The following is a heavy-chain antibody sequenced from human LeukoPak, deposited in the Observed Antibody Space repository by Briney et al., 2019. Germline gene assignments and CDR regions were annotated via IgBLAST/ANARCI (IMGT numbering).Heavy chain of an antibody. CDR2: ISGSGGST. Sequence: GGSLRLSCAASGFTFSSYAMSWVRQAPGKGLEWVSAISGSGGSTYYADSVKGRFTTSRDNSKNTLYLQMNSLRAEDTAVYYCAKKGLLRLSRGLYYFDYWGQGTLVTVSS. V-gene: IGHV3-23*01. J-gene: IGHJ4*02. CDR3: AKKGLLRLSRGLYYFDY. CDR1: GFTFSSYA. D-gene: IGHD2/OR15-2a*01.